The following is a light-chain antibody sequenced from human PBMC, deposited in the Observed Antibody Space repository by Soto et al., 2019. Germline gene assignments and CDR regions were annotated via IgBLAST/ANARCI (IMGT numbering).Light chain of an antibody. V-gene: IGLV4-69*01. Sequence: QLVLTQSPSASASLGASVKLTCTLSSGHSSYAIAWHQQQPEKGPRFLMKLNSGGSHKKGDGIPDRFSGSSSGAERYLTISSLQSDDEADYYCHTWGTGIQVFGGGTKLTVL. CDR1: SGHSSYA. J-gene: IGLJ3*02. CDR2: LNSGGSH. CDR3: HTWGTGIQV.